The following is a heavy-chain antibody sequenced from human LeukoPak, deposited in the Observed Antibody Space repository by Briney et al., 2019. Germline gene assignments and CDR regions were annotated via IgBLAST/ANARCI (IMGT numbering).Heavy chain of an antibody. J-gene: IGHJ4*02. D-gene: IGHD6-19*01. V-gene: IGHV1-46*01. Sequence: ASVKVSCKASGYTFTGYYMHWVRQAPGQGLEWMGIINPSGGSTSYAQKFQGRVTMTRDTSISTAYMELSRLRSDDTAVYYCASRRAVAGTVLFDYWGQGTLVTVSS. CDR3: ASRRAVAGTVLFDY. CDR2: INPSGGST. CDR1: GYTFTGYY.